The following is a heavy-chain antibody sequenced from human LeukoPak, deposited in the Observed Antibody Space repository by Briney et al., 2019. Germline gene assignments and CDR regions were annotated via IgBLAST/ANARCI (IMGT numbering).Heavy chain of an antibody. CDR3: ARSLRYFDWLPLDY. CDR1: GFTFSTYA. V-gene: IGHV3-23*01. Sequence: GGSLRLSCAASGFTFSTYAMSWVRQAPGKGLEWVSAIRGDGGNTYYADSVKGRFTISRDNSKSTLSLQMNSLRAEDTAVYYCARSLRYFDWLPLDYWGQGTLVTVSS. CDR2: IRGDGGNT. D-gene: IGHD3-9*01. J-gene: IGHJ4*02.